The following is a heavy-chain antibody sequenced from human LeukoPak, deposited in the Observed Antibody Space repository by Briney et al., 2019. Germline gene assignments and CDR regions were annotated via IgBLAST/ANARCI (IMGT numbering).Heavy chain of an antibody. V-gene: IGHV3-23*01. Sequence: GGSLRLSCAASGFTFSSYWMNWVRQAPEKGLEWVSAISGSGGRTYYADSVKGRFTISRDNSKNTLYLQMNSLRAEDTAVYYCAKTRPLDSSSWSHGDYWGQGTLVTVSS. D-gene: IGHD6-13*01. CDR2: ISGSGGRT. CDR3: AKTRPLDSSSWSHGDY. J-gene: IGHJ4*02. CDR1: GFTFSSYW.